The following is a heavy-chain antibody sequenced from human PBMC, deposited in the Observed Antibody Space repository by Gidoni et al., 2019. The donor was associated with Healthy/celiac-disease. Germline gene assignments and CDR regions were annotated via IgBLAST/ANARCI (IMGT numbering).Heavy chain of an antibody. J-gene: IGHJ6*02. CDR2: ISYDGSNK. D-gene: IGHD3-22*01. Sequence: QVQLVESGGGVVQPGRSLRLSCAASGFTFSSYAMHWVRQAPGKGLEWVAVISYDGSNKYYADSVKGRFTISRDNSKNTLYLQMNSLRAEDTAVYYCARSYYDSSGYDADYYGMDVWGQGTTVTVSS. CDR3: ARSYYDSSGYDADYYGMDV. V-gene: IGHV3-30*01. CDR1: GFTFSSYA.